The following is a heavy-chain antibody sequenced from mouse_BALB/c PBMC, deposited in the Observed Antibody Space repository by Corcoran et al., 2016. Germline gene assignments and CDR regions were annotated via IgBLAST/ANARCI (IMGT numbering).Heavy chain of an antibody. Sequence: QIQLVQSGPELKKPGETVKISCKASGYTFTNYGMNWVKQAPGKGLKWMGWINTYTGEPTYADDFKGRFAFSLETSASTAYLQINNLKNEETATYFCARYGSSLYFDYWGQGTTLTVSS. V-gene: IGHV9-3-1*01. CDR1: GYTFTNYG. CDR2: INTYTGEP. CDR3: ARYGSSLYFDY. J-gene: IGHJ2*01. D-gene: IGHD1-1*01.